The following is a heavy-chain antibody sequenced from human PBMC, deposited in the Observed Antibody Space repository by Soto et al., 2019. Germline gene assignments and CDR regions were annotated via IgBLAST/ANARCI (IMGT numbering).Heavy chain of an antibody. CDR3: ARLEETWMAGTTVFQTYGMDV. D-gene: IGHD1-7*01. V-gene: IGHV5-51*01. CDR1: GYSFTSYW. Sequence: PGESLKISCKGSGYSFTSYWIGWVRQMPGKGLEWMGIIYPGDSDTRYSPSFQGQVTISADKSISTAYLQWSSLKASDTAMYYCARLEETWMAGTTVFQTYGMDVWGQGTTVTVSS. J-gene: IGHJ6*02. CDR2: IYPGDSDT.